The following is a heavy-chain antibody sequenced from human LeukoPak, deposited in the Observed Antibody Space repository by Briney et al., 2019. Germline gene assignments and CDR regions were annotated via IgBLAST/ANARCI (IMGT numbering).Heavy chain of an antibody. CDR1: GGSFSGYY. D-gene: IGHD2-15*01. Sequence: SSETLSLTCAVYGGSFSGYYWSWIRQPPGKGLEWIGEINHSGSTNYNPSLKSRVTISVDTSKNQFSLKLSSVTAADTAVYYCARGGVFKAAATFDYWGQGILVTVSS. CDR3: ARGGVFKAAATFDY. J-gene: IGHJ4*02. V-gene: IGHV4-34*01. CDR2: INHSGST.